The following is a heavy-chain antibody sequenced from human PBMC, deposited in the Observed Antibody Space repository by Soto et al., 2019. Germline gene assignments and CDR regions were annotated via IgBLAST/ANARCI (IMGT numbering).Heavy chain of an antibody. CDR2: INPNSGGT. CDR1: GYTFTGYY. V-gene: IGHV1-2*04. J-gene: IGHJ6*02. Sequence: ASVKVSCKASGYTFTGYYMHWVRQAPGQGLEWMGWINPNSGGTNYAQKFQGWVTMTRDTSISTAYMELSRLRSDDTAVYYCARDRAHYDFWSGYYTSYYYYGLDGWGQGTTVTVSS. D-gene: IGHD3-3*01. CDR3: ARDRAHYDFWSGYYTSYYYYGLDG.